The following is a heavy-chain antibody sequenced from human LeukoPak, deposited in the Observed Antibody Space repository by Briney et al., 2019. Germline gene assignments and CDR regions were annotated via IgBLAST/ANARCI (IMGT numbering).Heavy chain of an antibody. D-gene: IGHD1-26*01. CDR2: ISASGGST. V-gene: IGHV3-23*01. J-gene: IGHJ4*02. CDR3: AKDQRWESPHYLDS. Sequence: ETLSLTCTVSGGSVSNSLYYWSWIRQPPGKGLEWVSGISASGGSTSYADSVRGRFTISRDNSKNTLYIQMNSLRDEDTAVYYCAKDQRWESPHYLDSWGQGTLVTVSS. CDR1: GGSVSNSLYY.